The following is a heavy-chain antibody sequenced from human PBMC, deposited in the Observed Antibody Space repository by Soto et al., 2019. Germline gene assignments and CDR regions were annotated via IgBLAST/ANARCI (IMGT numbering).Heavy chain of an antibody. Sequence: QVQLVQSGAEVKKPGSSVKVSCKASGGTFSSYAISWVRQAPGQGLEWMGGIIPIFGTANYAQKFQGRVTFTADESTSTDYMDLSSLRSYDPAVYYCARDRRGWYVNWFDPWGQGTLVTVSS. CDR1: GGTFSSYA. CDR3: ARDRRGWYVNWFDP. V-gene: IGHV1-69*01. D-gene: IGHD6-19*01. J-gene: IGHJ5*02. CDR2: IIPIFGTA.